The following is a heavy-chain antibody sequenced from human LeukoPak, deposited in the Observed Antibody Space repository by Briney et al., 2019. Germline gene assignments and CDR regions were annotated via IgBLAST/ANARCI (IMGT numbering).Heavy chain of an antibody. CDR1: GYTLTELS. CDR2: FDPEDGET. J-gene: IGHJ4*02. V-gene: IGHV1-24*01. CDR3: ATSQRITMVRGDRRVDY. D-gene: IGHD3-10*01. Sequence: ASVKVSCKVSGYTLTELSMHWVRQAPGKGLEWMGGFDPEDGETIYAQKFQGRATMTEDTSTDTAYMELSSLRSEDTAVYYCATSQRITMVRGDRRVDYWGQGTLVTVSS.